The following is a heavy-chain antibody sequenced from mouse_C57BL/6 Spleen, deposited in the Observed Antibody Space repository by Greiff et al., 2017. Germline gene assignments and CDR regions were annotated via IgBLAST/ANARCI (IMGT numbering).Heavy chain of an antibody. V-gene: IGHV1-64*01. Sequence: QVQLQQPGAELVKPGASVKLSCKASGYTFTSYWMHWVKQRPGQGLEWIGMIHPNSGSTNYNEKFKSKATLTVDKSSSTAYMQLSSLTSEDSAVYYCARSKAVNTVVATNFDYWGQGTTLTVSS. D-gene: IGHD1-1*01. CDR3: ARSKAVNTVVATNFDY. J-gene: IGHJ2*01. CDR2: IHPNSGST. CDR1: GYTFTSYW.